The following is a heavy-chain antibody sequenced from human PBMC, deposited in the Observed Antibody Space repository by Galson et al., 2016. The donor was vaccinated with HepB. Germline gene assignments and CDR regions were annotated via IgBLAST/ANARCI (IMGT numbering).Heavy chain of an antibody. CDR3: ARGSGGMRAAGTLDP. Sequence: SLRLSCAASGFTFSSYGMHWVRQAPGKGLEWVAVIWYDGSNKYYADSVKGRFTISRDNSKNMLYLQMNSLRAEDTAVYYCARGSGGMRAAGTLDPWGQGTLVTVSS. D-gene: IGHD6-13*01. CDR1: GFTFSSYG. CDR2: IWYDGSNK. J-gene: IGHJ5*02. V-gene: IGHV3-33*01.